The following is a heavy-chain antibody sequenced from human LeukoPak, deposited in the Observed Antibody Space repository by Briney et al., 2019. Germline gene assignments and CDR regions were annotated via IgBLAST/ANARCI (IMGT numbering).Heavy chain of an antibody. V-gene: IGHV3-21*01. J-gene: IGHJ4*02. CDR3: ARDRDSSSSSDY. Sequence: GGSLRLSCAASGFTFSSYSMNWVRQAPGKGLEWVSSISSSSSYIYYADSVKGRFTISRDYAKNSLYLQMNSLRAEDTAVYYCARDRDSSSSSDYWGQGTLVTVSS. CDR1: GFTFSSYS. CDR2: ISSSSSYI. D-gene: IGHD6-6*01.